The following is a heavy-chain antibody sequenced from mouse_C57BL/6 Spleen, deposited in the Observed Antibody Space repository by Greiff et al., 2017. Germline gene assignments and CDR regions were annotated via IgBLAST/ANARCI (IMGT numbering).Heavy chain of an antibody. D-gene: IGHD2-14*01. Sequence: EVQLQQSVAELVRPGASVKLSCTASGFTIKNTYMHWVKQRPEQGLEWIGRIDPANGNTKYAPKFQGKATITSDTSSNTAYLQLSSLTTEDAAIYYYGGRYCGGAMDYWGQGTSVTVSS. CDR3: GGRYCGGAMDY. V-gene: IGHV14-3*01. CDR1: GFTIKNTY. CDR2: IDPANGNT. J-gene: IGHJ4*01.